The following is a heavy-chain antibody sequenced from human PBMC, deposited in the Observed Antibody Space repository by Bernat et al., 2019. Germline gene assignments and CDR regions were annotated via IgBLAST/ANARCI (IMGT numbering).Heavy chain of an antibody. CDR1: GFTFSDYY. D-gene: IGHD1-26*01. V-gene: IGHV3-11*05. Sequence: QVQLVESGGGLVKPGGSLRLSCAASGFTFSDYYMSWIRQAPGKGLEWVSYISSSSSYTNYADSVKGRFTISRDNAKNSLYLQMNSLRAEDTAVYYCAREIGEWELLGNWFDPWGQRTLVTVSS. J-gene: IGHJ5*02. CDR2: ISSSSSYT. CDR3: AREIGEWELLGNWFDP.